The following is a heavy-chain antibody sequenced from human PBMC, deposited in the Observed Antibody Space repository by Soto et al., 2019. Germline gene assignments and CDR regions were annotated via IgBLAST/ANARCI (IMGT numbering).Heavy chain of an antibody. CDR1: GDFISNFY. D-gene: IGHD2-8*01. CDR2: ISASGRS. V-gene: IGHV4-4*07. Sequence: QVQLKESGPGLVKPSETLSLTCTVSGDFISNFYWSWIRQPAGKGLQSLGRISASGRSNYNPNLQSRVAMSLDTSKNQFSLRLTSLSAADTAVYFCARGMGRYFDLWGRGPLVTVFS. CDR3: ARGMGRYFDL. J-gene: IGHJ2*01.